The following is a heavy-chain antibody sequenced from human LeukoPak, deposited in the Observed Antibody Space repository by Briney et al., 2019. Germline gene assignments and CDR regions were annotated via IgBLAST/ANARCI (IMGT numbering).Heavy chain of an antibody. Sequence: PGGSLRLSCAASGFSFSAFEMNWVRQAPGKGLEWISYISSSYRTIYYADSVKGRFTVSRDNTKNSIYLQMDSLRVEDTAVYYCAREITLDVWGQGTTVTVSS. CDR1: GFSFSAFE. J-gene: IGHJ6*02. CDR3: AREITLDV. CDR2: ISSSYRTI. V-gene: IGHV3-48*03. D-gene: IGHD3-10*01.